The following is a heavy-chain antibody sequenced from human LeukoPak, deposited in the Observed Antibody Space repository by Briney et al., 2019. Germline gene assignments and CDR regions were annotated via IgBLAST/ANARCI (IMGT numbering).Heavy chain of an antibody. CDR1: GYTFTRYY. Sequence: ASVRVPCKASGYTFTRYYIHWVRQAPGQGLEWMGIINPSGGSTRYAQKFQGRVTMTRDTSTSTVYLEVSSLRSGDSAVYYCARGEEDYYDTSGYYVYWGQGTLVTVSS. V-gene: IGHV1-46*01. CDR2: INPSGGST. J-gene: IGHJ4*02. D-gene: IGHD3-22*01. CDR3: ARGEEDYYDTSGYYVY.